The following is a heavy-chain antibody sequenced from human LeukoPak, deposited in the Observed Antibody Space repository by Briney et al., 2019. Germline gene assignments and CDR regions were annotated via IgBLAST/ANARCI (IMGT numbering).Heavy chain of an antibody. CDR3: ARAPTYSGSYWLDY. CDR2: IKQDGSEK. D-gene: IGHD1-26*01. Sequence: GRSLRLSCAASGFTFSSYWMSWVRQAPGKGLEWVANIKQDGSEKYYVDSVKGRFTISRDNAKNSLYLQMNSLRAEDTAVYYCARAPTYSGSYWLDYWGQGTLVTVSS. V-gene: IGHV3-7*01. J-gene: IGHJ4*02. CDR1: GFTFSSYW.